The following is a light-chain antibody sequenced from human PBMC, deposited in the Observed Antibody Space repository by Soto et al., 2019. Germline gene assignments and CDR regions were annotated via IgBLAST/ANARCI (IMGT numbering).Light chain of an antibody. V-gene: IGKV3-15*01. J-gene: IGKJ2*01. Sequence: EIVMTQSPATLSVSPGERATLYCKASQRISSNLAWYQQKPGQPPRLLIYGASTRASGIPARFSGSGSGTEFTLTISGLQSEDFAVYYCQQYDNSPGYTFGQGTKLEIK. CDR1: QRISSN. CDR2: GAS. CDR3: QQYDNSPGYT.